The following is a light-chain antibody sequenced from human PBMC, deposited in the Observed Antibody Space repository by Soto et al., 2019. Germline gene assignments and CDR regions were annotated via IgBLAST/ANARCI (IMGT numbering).Light chain of an antibody. CDR2: GNN. CDR3: QSYDSSLSGYV. V-gene: IGLV1-40*01. Sequence: QSVLTQPPSVSGAPGQRVTISCTGSSSNIGASYEVHWYQQLPGRAPKLLIYGNNNRPSGVPDRFSGSKSGTSGSLAITGLQAEDEADDYCQSYDSSLSGYVFGTGTKLTVL. J-gene: IGLJ1*01. CDR1: SSNIGASYE.